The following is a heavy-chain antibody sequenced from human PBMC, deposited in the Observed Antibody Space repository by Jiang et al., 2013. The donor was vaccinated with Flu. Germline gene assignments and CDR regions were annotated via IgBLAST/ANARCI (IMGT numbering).Heavy chain of an antibody. Sequence: GVVQPGGSLRLSCAASGFTFSSYGMHWVRQAPGKGLEWVAFIRYDGSNKYYADSVKGRFTISRDNSKNTLYLQMNSLRAEDTAVYYCASGVKNYYDSSGYYYYWGQGTLVTVSS. CDR1: GFTFSSYG. CDR2: IRYDGSNK. CDR3: ASGVKNYYDSSGYYYY. D-gene: IGHD3-22*01. J-gene: IGHJ4*02. V-gene: IGHV3-30*02.